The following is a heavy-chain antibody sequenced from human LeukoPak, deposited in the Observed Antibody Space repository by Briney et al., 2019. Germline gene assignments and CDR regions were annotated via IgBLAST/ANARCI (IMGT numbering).Heavy chain of an antibody. CDR3: ARHETVYYDFWSGSGRGDY. D-gene: IGHD3-3*01. CDR1: GGSISSSNW. J-gene: IGHJ4*02. Sequence: SETLSLTCAVSGGSISSSNWWSWVRQPPGKGLEWIGSIYYSGSTYYNPSLKSRVTISVDTSKNQFSLKLSSVTAADTAVYYCARHETVYYDFWSGSGRGDYWGQGTLVTVSS. V-gene: IGHV4-39*01. CDR2: IYYSGST.